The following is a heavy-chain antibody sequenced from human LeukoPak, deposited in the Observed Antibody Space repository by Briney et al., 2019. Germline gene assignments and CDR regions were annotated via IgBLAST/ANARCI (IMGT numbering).Heavy chain of an antibody. Sequence: GGALRLSCAASGFTFSSYAMSWVRQAPGKGLEWVSAIRDSGSSTHYADSVKGRFTTSRDNSKNTLFLQMNSLRAEDTAVYYCARDPRGAAAGTDYWGQGTLVTVSS. CDR2: IRDSGSST. D-gene: IGHD6-13*01. V-gene: IGHV3-23*01. J-gene: IGHJ4*02. CDR1: GFTFSSYA. CDR3: ARDPRGAAAGTDY.